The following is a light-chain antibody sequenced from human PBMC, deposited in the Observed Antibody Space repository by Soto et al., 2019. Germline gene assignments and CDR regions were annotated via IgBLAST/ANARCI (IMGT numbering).Light chain of an antibody. J-gene: IGLJ2*01. Sequence: QSALTQPAFVSGSPGRSVTISCTGTSTDVGVFKCVSWYQHLPGRAPKLIIYDVTNRPSGISYRFSASKSGKTASLTISGLQAEDEADYYCSSYSSNTIHVVFGGGTKLTVI. CDR3: SSYSSNTIHVV. V-gene: IGLV2-14*03. CDR1: STDVGVFKC. CDR2: DVT.